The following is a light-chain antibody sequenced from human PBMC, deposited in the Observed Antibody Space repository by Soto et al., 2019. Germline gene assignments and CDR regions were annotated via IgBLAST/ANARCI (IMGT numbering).Light chain of an antibody. CDR2: DAT. V-gene: IGKV3-20*01. CDR1: QIVTNNF. Sequence: LAQSPCTVSLSPGAGDTLSCRASQIVTNNFLAWYQQKPGQAPRLLIYDATSRATGIPDRFSGSGSGTDFTLTINRLEPEDVAVYYCQQYGSTPVTFGQGTKVAIK. CDR3: QQYGSTPVT. J-gene: IGKJ1*01.